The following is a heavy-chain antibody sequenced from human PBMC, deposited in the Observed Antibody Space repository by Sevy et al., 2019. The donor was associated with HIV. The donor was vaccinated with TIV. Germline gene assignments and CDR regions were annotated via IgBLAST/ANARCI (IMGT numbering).Heavy chain of an antibody. CDR2: MHYGGNT. CDR1: GGSLISPTFY. V-gene: IGHV4-39*02. J-gene: IGHJ5*01. CDR3: VRDHHLRGRHWFDS. D-gene: IGHD3-16*01. Sequence: SETLSLTCTASGGSLISPTFYWGWVRQPPGERLEWIAAMHYGGNTYYNPSLKGRLAMSVDTSKKQFSLNLTSVTAADAAVYHCVRDHHLRGRHWFDSWGQGALVTVSS.